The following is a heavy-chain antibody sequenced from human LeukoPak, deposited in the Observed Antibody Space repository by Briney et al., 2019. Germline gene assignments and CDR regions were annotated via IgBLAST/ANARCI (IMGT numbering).Heavy chain of an antibody. Sequence: SETLSLTCTVSGYSISSGYYWGGIRPPPGKGRGWSGRIYHSGSTYYNPSLKSRVTISVDTSKNQFSLKLSSVTAADTAVYYCARITMVRGVIIVRLGYYFDYWGQGTLVTVS. V-gene: IGHV4-38-2*02. CDR3: ARITMVRGVIIVRLGYYFDY. CDR2: IYHSGST. D-gene: IGHD3-10*01. J-gene: IGHJ4*02. CDR1: GYSISSGYY.